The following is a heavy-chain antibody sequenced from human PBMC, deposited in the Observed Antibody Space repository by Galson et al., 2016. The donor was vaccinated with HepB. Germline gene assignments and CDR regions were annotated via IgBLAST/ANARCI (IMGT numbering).Heavy chain of an antibody. CDR3: AKTVTTGFDAFDF. V-gene: IGHV3-30*18. Sequence: SLRLSCAASGLTFSNFGMHWVRQTPDKGLEWVAIISYDGSNTYYADSVKGRFTISRDNSKNTLYLQMNSLRAEDTAVYYCAKTVTTGFDAFDFWGQGTMVTVSS. CDR2: ISYDGSNT. CDR1: GLTFSNFG. J-gene: IGHJ3*01. D-gene: IGHD4-17*01.